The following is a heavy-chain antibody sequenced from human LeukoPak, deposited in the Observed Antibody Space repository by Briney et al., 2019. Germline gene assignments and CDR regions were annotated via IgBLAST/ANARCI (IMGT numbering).Heavy chain of an antibody. CDR2: IYYSGST. CDR3: ARDLLSSSSSSNAFDI. Sequence: PSETLSLTCTVSGGSISSYYWSWIRQPPGKGLEWIGYIYYSGSTHYNPSLKSRVTISVDTSKNQFSLKLSSVTAADTAVYFCARDLLSSSSSSNAFDIWGQGTMVTVSS. CDR1: GGSISSYY. V-gene: IGHV4-59*12. J-gene: IGHJ3*02. D-gene: IGHD6-6*01.